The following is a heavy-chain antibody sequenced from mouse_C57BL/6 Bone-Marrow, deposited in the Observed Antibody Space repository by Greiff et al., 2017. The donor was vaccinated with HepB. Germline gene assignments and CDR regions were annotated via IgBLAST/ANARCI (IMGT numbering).Heavy chain of an antibody. Sequence: EVQLQQSGPVLVKPGASVKMSCKASGYTFTDYYMNWVKQSHGKSLEWIGVINPYNGGTSYNQKFKGKATLTVDKSSSTAYMELNSLTSEDSAVYYCARWVLLRYRYFDVWGTGTTVTVSS. V-gene: IGHV1-19*01. D-gene: IGHD1-1*01. J-gene: IGHJ1*03. CDR3: ARWVLLRYRYFDV. CDR2: INPYNGGT. CDR1: GYTFTDYY.